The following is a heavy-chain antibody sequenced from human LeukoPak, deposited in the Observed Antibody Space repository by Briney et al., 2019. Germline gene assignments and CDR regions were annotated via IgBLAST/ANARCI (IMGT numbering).Heavy chain of an antibody. CDR3: ARDSPYSSSWEGWFDP. Sequence: SETLSLTRTVSGGSISSYYWSWIRQPAGKGLEWIGRIYSTWSTNYNPSLKSRVTVSLDTSNNQFSLKLNSVTAADTAVYYCARDSPYSSSWEGWFDPWGQGTLVTVSS. D-gene: IGHD6-6*01. CDR2: IYSTWST. J-gene: IGHJ5*02. V-gene: IGHV4-4*07. CDR1: GGSISSYY.